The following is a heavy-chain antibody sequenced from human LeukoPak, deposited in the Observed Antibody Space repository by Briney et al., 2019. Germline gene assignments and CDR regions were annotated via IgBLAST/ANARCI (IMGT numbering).Heavy chain of an antibody. Sequence: SETLSLTCAVYGGSFSGYYWSWIRQPPGKGLEWIGEINHSGSTNYNPSLKSRVTISVDRSKNQFSLKLSSVTAADTAVYYCARRFGGYFDYWGQGTLVTVSS. CDR3: ARRFGGYFDY. D-gene: IGHD3-10*01. CDR2: INHSGST. CDR1: GGSFSGYY. J-gene: IGHJ4*02. V-gene: IGHV4-34*01.